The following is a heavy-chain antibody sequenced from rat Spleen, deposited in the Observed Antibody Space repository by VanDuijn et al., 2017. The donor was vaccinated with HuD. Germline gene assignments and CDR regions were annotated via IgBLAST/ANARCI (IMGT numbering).Heavy chain of an antibody. CDR2: ISHDGSGT. Sequence: EVQLVESDGGLVQPGRSLKLSCAASGFTFSNYYMAWVRQAPTKGLEWVATISHDGSGTDYRDSVKGRFTISRDNAKSTPYLKMDSLGSEDTATYYCARQNWPYYFDYWGQGVMVTVSS. CDR1: GFTFSNYY. V-gene: IGHV5-29*01. CDR3: ARQNWPYYFDY. J-gene: IGHJ2*01. D-gene: IGHD5-1*01.